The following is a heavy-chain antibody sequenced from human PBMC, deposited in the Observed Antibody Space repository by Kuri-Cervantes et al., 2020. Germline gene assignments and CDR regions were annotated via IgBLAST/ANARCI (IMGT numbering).Heavy chain of an antibody. CDR2: ISYDGSNK. CDR1: GFTFSSYA. Sequence: GESLKISCAASGFTFSSYAMHWVRQAPGEGLEWVAVISYDGSNKYYADSVKGRFTISRDNSKNTLYLQMNSLRAEDTAVYYCAREILGGIYYYDSSGSGMDVWGQGTTVTVSS. V-gene: IGHV3-30-3*01. J-gene: IGHJ6*02. CDR3: AREILGGIYYYDSSGSGMDV. D-gene: IGHD3-22*01.